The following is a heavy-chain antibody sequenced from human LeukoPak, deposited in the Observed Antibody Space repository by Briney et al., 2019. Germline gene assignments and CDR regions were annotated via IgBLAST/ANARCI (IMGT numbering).Heavy chain of an antibody. Sequence: GGSLRLSCVASGFSFNNYAMTWVRQAPGKGLEWVAFIRYDGSNKYYADSVNGRFTISRDNSKNTLYLQMNSLRSEDRAVYYCAKEVAGRMDWGQGTLVTVSS. CDR3: AKEVAGRMD. CDR1: GFSFNNYA. D-gene: IGHD6-19*01. J-gene: IGHJ4*02. V-gene: IGHV3-30*02. CDR2: IRYDGSNK.